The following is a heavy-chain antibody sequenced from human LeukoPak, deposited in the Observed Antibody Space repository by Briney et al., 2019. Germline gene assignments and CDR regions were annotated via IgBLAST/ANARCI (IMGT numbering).Heavy chain of an antibody. CDR3: AKLSPSRWFDP. D-gene: IGHD2-2*01. CDR2: IYPSGST. V-gene: IGHV4-4*07. Sequence: PSETLSLTCSVSDGSIIPHYWSWIRQPAGKGLEWIGRIYPSGSTTYNPSLKSRVTLSVDTSKNQFSLKLASVTAADTAVYFCAKLSPSRWFDPWGQGILVTVSS. J-gene: IGHJ5*02. CDR1: DGSIIPHY.